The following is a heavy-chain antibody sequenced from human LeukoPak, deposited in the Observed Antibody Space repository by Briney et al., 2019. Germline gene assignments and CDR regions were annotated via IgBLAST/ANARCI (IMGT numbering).Heavy chain of an antibody. J-gene: IGHJ4*02. CDR1: GYTFTSYY. D-gene: IGHD3-22*01. V-gene: IGHV1-46*01. CDR3: ARDQHPDYYDSSGASGY. CDR2: INPSGGST. Sequence: ASAKVSCKASGYTFTSYYMHWVRQAPGQGLEWMGIINPSGGSTSYAQKFQGRVTITRDTSTSTVYMELSSLRSEDTAVYYCARDQHPDYYDSSGASGYWGQGTLVTVSS.